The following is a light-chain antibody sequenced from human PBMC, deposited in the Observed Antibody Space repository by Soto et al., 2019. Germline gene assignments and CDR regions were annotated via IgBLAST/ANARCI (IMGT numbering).Light chain of an antibody. J-gene: IGLJ1*01. CDR2: EAS. CDR3: SLYTRENNYV. CDR1: STDFVTYNR. V-gene: IGLV2-18*01. Sequence: QSALTQPPSVSGSPGQSVTISCTGTSTDFVTYNRVSWYQQPPGTAPKLIVYEASNRPSGVPDRFSGSKSGNTASLTISGLQAADEADYYCSLYTRENNYVFGHATKVT.